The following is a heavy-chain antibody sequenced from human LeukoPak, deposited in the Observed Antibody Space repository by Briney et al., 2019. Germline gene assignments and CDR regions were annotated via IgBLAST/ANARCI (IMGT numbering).Heavy chain of an antibody. CDR3: AKGSFYCTSSTCPQYYYYMDV. J-gene: IGHJ6*03. Sequence: GGSLRLSCAASGFTFRSYSMNWVRQAPGKGLEWVAFIRYDGSDKYYADSVKGRFTISRDNSKNTLSLQMNSLRAEDTAVYYCAKGSFYCTSSTCPQYYYYMDVWGKGTTVTVSS. V-gene: IGHV3-30*02. D-gene: IGHD2-2*01. CDR1: GFTFRSYS. CDR2: IRYDGSDK.